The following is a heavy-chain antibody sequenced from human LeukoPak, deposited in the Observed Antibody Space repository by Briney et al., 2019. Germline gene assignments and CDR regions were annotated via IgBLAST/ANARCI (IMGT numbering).Heavy chain of an antibody. V-gene: IGHV3-21*01. CDR1: GFTFSSYS. CDR3: ARESGYNFGFRSDAFDI. Sequence: PGGSLRLSCAASGFTFSSYSMNWVRQAPGKGLEWVSSISSSSSYIYYADSAKGRFTISRDNAKNSLYLQMNSLRAEDTAVYYCARESGYNFGFRSDAFDIWGQGTMVTVSS. D-gene: IGHD5-24*01. J-gene: IGHJ3*02. CDR2: ISSSSSYI.